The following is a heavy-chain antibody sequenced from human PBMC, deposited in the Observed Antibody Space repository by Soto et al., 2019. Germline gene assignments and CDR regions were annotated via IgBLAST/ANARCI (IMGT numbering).Heavy chain of an antibody. CDR1: GGSISSGGYY. J-gene: IGHJ6*02. CDR2: IYYSGST. D-gene: IGHD6-13*01. CDR3: ARDIPDSSSWRTSRGGGMDV. V-gene: IGHV4-31*03. Sequence: QVQLQESGPGLVKPSQTLSLTCTVSGGSISSGGYYWSWIRQHPGKGLEWIGYIYYSGSTYYNPSLKSRVTISVDTSKNQFSLKLSSVTAADTAVYYCARDIPDSSSWRTSRGGGMDVWGQGTTVTVSS.